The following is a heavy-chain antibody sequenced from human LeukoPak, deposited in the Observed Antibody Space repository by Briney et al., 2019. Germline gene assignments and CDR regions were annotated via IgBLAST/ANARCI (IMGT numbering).Heavy chain of an antibody. V-gene: IGHV3-7*03. J-gene: IGHJ2*01. Sequence: GGSLRLSCAASGFTFSTYWMTWVRQAPGKGLEWVANINQDGSEKYYVDSVKGRFTLSRDNAKNSLFLQMTSLRAEDTAVYYCARDRGSITFYWFFDLWGRGTLVTVSS. CDR3: ARDRGSITFYWFFDL. CDR2: INQDGSEK. D-gene: IGHD1-14*01. CDR1: GFTFSTYW.